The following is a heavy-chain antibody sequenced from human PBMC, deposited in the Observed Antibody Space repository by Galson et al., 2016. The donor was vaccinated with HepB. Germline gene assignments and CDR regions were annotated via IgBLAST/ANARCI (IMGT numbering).Heavy chain of an antibody. Sequence: SLRLSCAASGFTFSDYYMSWIRQAPGKGLEWVSYISSSSIYTNYADSVKGRFTISRDNAQNSLYLQLNSLRAEDTAVYYCARAGATVVSHFDFWGQGTLVTVSS. J-gene: IGHJ4*02. V-gene: IGHV3-11*06. D-gene: IGHD4-23*01. CDR3: ARAGATVVSHFDF. CDR1: GFTFSDYY. CDR2: ISSSSIYT.